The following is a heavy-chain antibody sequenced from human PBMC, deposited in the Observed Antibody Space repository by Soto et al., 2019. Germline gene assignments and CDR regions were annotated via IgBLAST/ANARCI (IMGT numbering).Heavy chain of an antibody. J-gene: IGHJ5*02. D-gene: IGHD2-2*01. CDR3: AREGDIVIVPGWLDP. Sequence: GGSLRLSCVASGFTFNSYYMTWVRQAPGKGLEWVSSISSGSSHIYYVDSVKGRITISRDNAKNSLYLQMDSLRAEDTAIYYCAREGDIVIVPGWLDPWGQGTLVTVSS. CDR2: ISSGSSHI. CDR1: GFTFNSYY. V-gene: IGHV3-21*01.